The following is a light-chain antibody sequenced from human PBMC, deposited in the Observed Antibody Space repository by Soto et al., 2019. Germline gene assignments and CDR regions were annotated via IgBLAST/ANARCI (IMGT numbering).Light chain of an antibody. J-gene: IGLJ1*01. CDR3: SSYTSRSTHV. CDR2: DVT. V-gene: IGLV2-14*01. CDR1: SIDVGGYNY. Sequence: QSALTQPASVSGSPGQSITISCTGTSIDVGGYNYGSWHQQQPGKAPKLMIYDVTNRPSGVYDRFSGSKSVNTASLTISGLQAEDEADYYCSSYTSRSTHVFGTGTKVTVL.